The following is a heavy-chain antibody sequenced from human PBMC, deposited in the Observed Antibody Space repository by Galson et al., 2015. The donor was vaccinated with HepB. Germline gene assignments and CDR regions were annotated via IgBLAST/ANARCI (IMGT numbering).Heavy chain of an antibody. CDR2: TYYRSKWYN. V-gene: IGHV6-1*01. CDR1: GDSVSSNSAA. D-gene: IGHD3-22*01. J-gene: IGHJ6*02. Sequence: CAISGDSVSSNSAAWNWIRQSPSRGLEWLGRTYYRSKWYNDYAVSVKSRITINPDTSKNQFSLQLNSVTPEDTAVYYCARVPFYDSSGYYYYYYGMDVWGQGNTVTVSS. CDR3: ARVPFYDSSGYYYYYYGMDV.